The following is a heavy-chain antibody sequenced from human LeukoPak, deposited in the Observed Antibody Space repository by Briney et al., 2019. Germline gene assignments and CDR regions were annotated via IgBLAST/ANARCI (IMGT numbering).Heavy chain of an antibody. CDR1: GGSISTSNYY. V-gene: IGHV4-39*07. Sequence: KSSETLSLTCTVSGGSISTSNYYWGWIRQPPGKGLEWIGNIFYSGSTYYSPSLKRRVTISLDTSKNQFSLKLSSVTAADTAVYFCARGPGPAATFYFYYYYMDVWGKGTTVTVSS. CDR2: IFYSGST. CDR3: ARGPGPAATFYFYYYYMDV. J-gene: IGHJ6*03. D-gene: IGHD2-2*01.